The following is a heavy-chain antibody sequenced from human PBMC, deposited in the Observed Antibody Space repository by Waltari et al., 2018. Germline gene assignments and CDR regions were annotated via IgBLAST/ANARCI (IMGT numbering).Heavy chain of an antibody. J-gene: IGHJ6*02. CDR2: INPGGGST. CDR3: ARDTGALWMDV. V-gene: IGHV1-46*01. CDR1: EYTFTSSY. D-gene: IGHD2-21*01. Sequence: QVQLVQSGAEVKKPGASVKISCKTSEYTFTSSYIHWVRQAPGQGLEWMGIINPGGGSTIYAQKCQGRVTMTRDTSTSTVYMELSSLRSEDTAVYYCARDTGALWMDVWGQGTTVTVSS.